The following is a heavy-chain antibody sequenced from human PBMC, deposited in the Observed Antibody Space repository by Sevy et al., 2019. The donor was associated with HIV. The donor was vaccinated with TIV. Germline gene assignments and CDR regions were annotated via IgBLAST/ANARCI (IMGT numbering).Heavy chain of an antibody. CDR2: MNPNSGNT. CDR3: ARDNTYYDFWSGPYYYYYGMDV. CDR1: GYTFTSYD. J-gene: IGHJ6*02. Sequence: KNPRASVKVSCKASGYTFTSYDINWVRQATGQGLEWMGWMNPNSGNTGYAQKFQGRVTITRNTSISTAYMELSSLRSEDTAVYYCARDNTYYDFWSGPYYYYYGMDVWGQGTTVTVSS. V-gene: IGHV1-8*03. D-gene: IGHD3-3*01.